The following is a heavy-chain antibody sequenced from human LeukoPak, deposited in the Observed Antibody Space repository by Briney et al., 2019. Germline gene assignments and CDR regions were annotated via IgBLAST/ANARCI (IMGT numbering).Heavy chain of an antibody. Sequence: GSLRLSCAASGFTVSSNYMSWVRQAPGKGLEWIGGIHYSGSTYYNPSLKSRVTVSLDTSKNQFSLNLSSVTAADTAVYYCASIVGATHFDYWGQGTLVTVSS. CDR2: IHYSGST. J-gene: IGHJ4*02. D-gene: IGHD1-26*01. CDR1: GFTVSSNY. V-gene: IGHV4-39*07. CDR3: ASIVGATHFDY.